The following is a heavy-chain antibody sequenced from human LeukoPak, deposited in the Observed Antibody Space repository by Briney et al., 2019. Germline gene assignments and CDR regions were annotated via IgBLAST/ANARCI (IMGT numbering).Heavy chain of an antibody. V-gene: IGHV4-31*03. CDR3: ARDWGTYFDY. CDR1: GGSISSGGSR. CDR2: IYYSGST. D-gene: IGHD7-27*01. Sequence: SQTLSLTCNVSGGSISSGGSRWSWIRQHPGMGLEWIGYIYYSGSTYYNPSLESRLPMSVDTSKNQFSLHLTSVTAADTAVYYCARDWGTYFDYWGQGTLVTVSS. J-gene: IGHJ4*02.